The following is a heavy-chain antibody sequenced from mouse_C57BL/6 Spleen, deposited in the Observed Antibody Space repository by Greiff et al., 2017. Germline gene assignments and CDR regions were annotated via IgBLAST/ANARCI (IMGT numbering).Heavy chain of an antibody. Sequence: VHLVESGPGLVAPSQSLSITCTVSGFSLTSYGVHWVRQPPGKGLEWLVVIWSDGSTTYNSALKSRLSISKDNSKSQVFLKMNSLQTDDTAMYYCARGYGSSRYAMDYWGQGTSVTVSS. V-gene: IGHV2-6*03. CDR3: ARGYGSSRYAMDY. CDR2: IWSDGST. J-gene: IGHJ4*01. CDR1: GFSLTSYG. D-gene: IGHD1-1*01.